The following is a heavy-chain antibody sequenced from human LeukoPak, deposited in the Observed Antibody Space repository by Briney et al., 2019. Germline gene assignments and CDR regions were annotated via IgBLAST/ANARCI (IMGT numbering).Heavy chain of an antibody. Sequence: PGGSLRLSCAASGFTFSSHEMNWVRQAPGKGLEWVSYISSSGSTIYYADSVKGRFTISRDNAKNSLYLQMNSLRAEDTAVYYCARVDTLGSSWGQGTLVTVSS. CDR1: GFTFSSHE. V-gene: IGHV3-48*03. CDR2: ISSSGSTI. CDR3: ARVDTLGSS. D-gene: IGHD6-13*01. J-gene: IGHJ4*02.